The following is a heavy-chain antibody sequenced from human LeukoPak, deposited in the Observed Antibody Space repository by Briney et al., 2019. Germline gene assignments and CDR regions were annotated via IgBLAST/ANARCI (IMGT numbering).Heavy chain of an antibody. J-gene: IGHJ5*02. D-gene: IGHD3-10*01. CDR2: FDPEDGET. CDR1: GYTLTELS. V-gene: IGHV1-24*01. CDR3: ATDTTMARGWFDP. Sequence: GASVKVSCKVSGYTLTELSMHWVRQAPGKGLEWMGGFDPEDGETIYAPKFQGRVTMTEDTSTDTAYMELSSLRSEDTAVYYCATDTTMARGWFDPWGQGTLVTVSS.